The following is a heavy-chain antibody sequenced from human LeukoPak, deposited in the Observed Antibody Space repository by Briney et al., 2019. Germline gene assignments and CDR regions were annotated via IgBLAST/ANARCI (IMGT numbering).Heavy chain of an antibody. CDR1: GFTFSSYG. D-gene: IGHD1-26*01. Sequence: GGSLRLSCAASGFTFSSYGMRWVRQAPGKGLEWVAFIRYDGSNKYYADSVKGRFTISRDNSKNTLYLQMNSLRAEDTAVYYCAKEGRIVGATTPHFDYWGQGTLVTVSS. J-gene: IGHJ4*02. CDR2: IRYDGSNK. CDR3: AKEGRIVGATTPHFDY. V-gene: IGHV3-30*02.